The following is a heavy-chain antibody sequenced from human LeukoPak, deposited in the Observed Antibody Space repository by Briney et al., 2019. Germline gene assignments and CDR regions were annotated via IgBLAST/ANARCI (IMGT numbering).Heavy chain of an antibody. V-gene: IGHV3-23*01. CDR1: GFTLSSYA. CDR2: ISGSGGST. D-gene: IGHD3-22*01. J-gene: IGHJ3*02. CDR3: AKDPHYDSSGYSHPTAFDI. Sequence: PGGSLRLSCAASGFTLSSYAMSWVRQAPGKGLEWVSAISGSGGSTYYADSVKGRFTISRDNSKNTLYLQMNSLRAEDTAVYYCAKDPHYDSSGYSHPTAFDIWGQGTMVTVSS.